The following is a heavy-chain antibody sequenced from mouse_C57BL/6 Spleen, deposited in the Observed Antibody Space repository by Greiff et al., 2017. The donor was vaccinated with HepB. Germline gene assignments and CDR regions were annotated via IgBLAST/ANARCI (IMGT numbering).Heavy chain of an antibody. J-gene: IGHJ1*03. CDR3: ARALTTEYFDV. V-gene: IGHV1-18*01. Sequence: EVQLQQSGPELVKPGASVKIPCKASGYTFTDYNMDWVKQSHGKSLEWIGDINPNNGGTIYNQKFKGKATLTVDKSSSTAYMELRSLTSEDTAVYYCARALTTEYFDVWGTGTTVTVSS. CDR1: GYTFTDYN. CDR2: INPNNGGT. D-gene: IGHD1-1*01.